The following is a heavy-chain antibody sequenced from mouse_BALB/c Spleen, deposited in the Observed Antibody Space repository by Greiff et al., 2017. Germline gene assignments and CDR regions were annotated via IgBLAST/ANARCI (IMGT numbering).Heavy chain of an antibody. CDR3: ARALYDYDGWFAY. J-gene: IGHJ3*01. CDR1: GFTFTDYY. D-gene: IGHD2-4*01. Sequence: EVQVVESGRGLVQPGGSLRLSCATSGFTFTDYYMSWVRQPPGKALEWLGFIRNKANGYTTEYSASVKGRFTISRDNSQSILYLQMNTLRAEDSATYYCARALYDYDGWFAYWGQGTLVTVSA. V-gene: IGHV7-3*02. CDR2: IRNKANGYTT.